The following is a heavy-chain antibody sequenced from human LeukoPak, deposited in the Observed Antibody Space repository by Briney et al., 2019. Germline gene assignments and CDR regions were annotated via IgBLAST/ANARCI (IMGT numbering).Heavy chain of an antibody. J-gene: IGHJ6*03. Sequence: GGTLRLSCAASGFTFSSYGMSWVRQAPGKGLEWVSGISGSGSGTYYADSVKGRFTISGDNSKNTLHLQMNSLRAEDTAVYYCATHGSAHYYMDVWGKGTTVTISS. CDR3: ATHGSAHYYMDV. CDR2: ISGSGSGT. V-gene: IGHV3-23*01. D-gene: IGHD2-2*03. CDR1: GFTFSSYG.